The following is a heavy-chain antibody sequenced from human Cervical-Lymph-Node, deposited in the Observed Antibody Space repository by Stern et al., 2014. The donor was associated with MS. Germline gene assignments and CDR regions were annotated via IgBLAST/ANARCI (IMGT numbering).Heavy chain of an antibody. D-gene: IGHD6-19*01. Sequence: QITLKESGPALVKPTQTLTLTCTFSGFSLNSSGMCVSWIRQTPGKAPEWLALIDWEYDRYYNTSLKTRLTISKDTSKNQVVLTMTNMDPVDTATYYCTRATIAVTGTFWFGPWGLGTLVTVSS. CDR2: IDWEYDR. CDR1: GFSLNSSGMC. CDR3: TRATIAVTGTFWFGP. V-gene: IGHV2-70*13. J-gene: IGHJ5*02.